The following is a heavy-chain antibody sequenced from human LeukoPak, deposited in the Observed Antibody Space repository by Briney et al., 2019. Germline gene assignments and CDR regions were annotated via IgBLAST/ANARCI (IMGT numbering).Heavy chain of an antibody. J-gene: IGHJ4*02. CDR2: MSGSGGRT. CDR3: AKWGCSGGSCYPFDY. V-gene: IGHV3-23*01. Sequence: GGSLRLSCAASGFTFNTYAMSWVRQAPGKGLEWVSAMSGSGGRTYYADSVKGRFTISRDNSKDTLYLQMNSLRAEDTAVYYCAKWGCSGGSCYPFDYWGQGTLVTVSS. D-gene: IGHD2-15*01. CDR1: GFTFNTYA.